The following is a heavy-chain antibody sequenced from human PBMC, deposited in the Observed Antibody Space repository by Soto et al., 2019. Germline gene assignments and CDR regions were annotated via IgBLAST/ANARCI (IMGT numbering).Heavy chain of an antibody. Sequence: SETLSLTCSLSGGSINSSDHFWGWIRQTPGKGLEWIGSVYYTETTYYNPSLKSPVTISVETSRNTFSLKVNSVTAADTGIYYCARQRVLSRNMFITSFDPWGQGTLVTVSS. V-gene: IGHV4-39*01. D-gene: IGHD3-10*02. J-gene: IGHJ5*02. CDR3: ARQRVLSRNMFITSFDP. CDR1: GGSINSSDHF. CDR2: VYYTETT.